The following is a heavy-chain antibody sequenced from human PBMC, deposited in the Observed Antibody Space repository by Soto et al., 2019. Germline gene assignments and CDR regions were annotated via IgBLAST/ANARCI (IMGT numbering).Heavy chain of an antibody. CDR1: GGSISSYY. D-gene: IGHD2-15*01. V-gene: IGHV4-59*12. J-gene: IGHJ4*02. Sequence: PSETLSLTCTVSGGSISSYYWSWIRQPPGKGLEWIGYIYYSGSTNYNPSLKSRVSISVDKSKHQFSLKLSSVTAADTAVYYCARRSGSGYFDYWGQGTQVTVSS. CDR3: ARRSGSGYFDY. CDR2: IYYSGST.